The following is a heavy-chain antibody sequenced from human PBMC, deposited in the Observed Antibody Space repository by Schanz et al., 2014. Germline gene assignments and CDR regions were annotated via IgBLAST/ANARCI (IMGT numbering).Heavy chain of an antibody. D-gene: IGHD3-3*01. CDR3: ARDKGGYYPFDY. J-gene: IGHJ4*02. CDR2: LYTGGST. CDR1: GFTVSTNY. Sequence: EAQLVESGGGLIHPGGSLRLSCAVSGFTVSTNYMTWVRQAPGKGLECVSVLYTGGSTFYAESVRGRFTISRDNAKNSLYLQMNSLRAEDTAVYYCARDKGGYYPFDYWGQGTLVTVSS. V-gene: IGHV3-53*01.